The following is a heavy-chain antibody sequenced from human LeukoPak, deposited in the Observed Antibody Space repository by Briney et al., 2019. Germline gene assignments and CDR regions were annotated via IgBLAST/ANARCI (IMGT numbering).Heavy chain of an antibody. D-gene: IGHD3-10*01. J-gene: IGHJ2*01. Sequence: PSGTLSLTCTVSGGSISNYYWSWIRQSPGKGLEWIGYIHYSGSTNYNPSLKSRVTISIDMSKNQFSLKLRSVTAADTAVYYCARAGLSGTAAGHWYFDLWGRGTLVTVSS. V-gene: IGHV4-59*01. CDR3: ARAGLSGTAAGHWYFDL. CDR1: GGSISNYY. CDR2: IHYSGST.